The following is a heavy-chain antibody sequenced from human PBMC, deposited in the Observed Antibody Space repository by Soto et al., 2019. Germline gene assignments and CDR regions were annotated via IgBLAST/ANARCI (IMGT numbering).Heavy chain of an antibody. Sequence: GASVKVSCKASGYTFTSYGISWVRQAPGQGLEWVGWISAYNGNTNYAQKLQGRVAMTTDTSTSTAYMELRSLRSDDTAVYYCARDRRPRYTSRVDAFDIWGQGTMVTVSS. CDR3: ARDRRPRYTSRVDAFDI. CDR1: GYTFTSYG. V-gene: IGHV1-18*01. D-gene: IGHD6-13*01. J-gene: IGHJ3*02. CDR2: ISAYNGNT.